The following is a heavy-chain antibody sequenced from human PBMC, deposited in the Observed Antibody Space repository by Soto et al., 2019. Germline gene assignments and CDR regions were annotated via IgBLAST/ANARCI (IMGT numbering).Heavy chain of an antibody. CDR1: GFTFSSYA. J-gene: IGHJ6*02. Sequence: GGSLRLSCAASGFTFSSYAMHWVRQAPGKGLEWVAVISYDGSNKYYADSVKGRYTISRDNSTNTLYLQMNSLRAEDTAVYYCAREYYDFLSGYYQVCYYYSGMDVWGQGPMVTVS. V-gene: IGHV3-30-3*01. CDR2: ISYDGSNK. CDR3: AREYYDFLSGYYQVCYYYSGMDV. D-gene: IGHD3-3*01.